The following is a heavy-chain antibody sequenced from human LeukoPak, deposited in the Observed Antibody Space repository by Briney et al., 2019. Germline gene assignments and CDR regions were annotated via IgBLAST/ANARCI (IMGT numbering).Heavy chain of an antibody. CDR1: GFTFSSYW. CDR3: ARVWDYYDSPTFQREAFDY. V-gene: IGHV3-74*01. CDR2: INTDGSST. D-gene: IGHD3-22*01. J-gene: IGHJ4*02. Sequence: GGSLRLSCTASGFTFSSYWMHWVRQAPGKGLVWVSHINTDGSSTNYADSVKGRFTISRDNAKNTLYLQMNSLRAEDTAVYYCARVWDYYDSPTFQREAFDYWGQGTLVTVSS.